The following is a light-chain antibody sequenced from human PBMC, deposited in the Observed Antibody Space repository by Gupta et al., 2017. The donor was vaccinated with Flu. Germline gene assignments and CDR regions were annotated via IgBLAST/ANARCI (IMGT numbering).Light chain of an antibody. CDR1: GIDVSDYNY. J-gene: IGLJ1*01. V-gene: IGLV2-11*01. CDR3: CSYAASSTYV. CDR2: DVY. Sequence: QSALTQPRSVSGSPGQSVTISCTASGIDVSDYNYVSWYQQYPGKAPKLLIYDVYRRPSGVPHRFSGSRVDNTASLTISGLQADDEADYYCCSYAASSTYVFGSGTKVTVL.